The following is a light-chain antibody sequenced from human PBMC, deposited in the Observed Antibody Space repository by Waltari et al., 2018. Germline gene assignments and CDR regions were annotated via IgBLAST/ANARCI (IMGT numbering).Light chain of an antibody. CDR3: QQLSGYPFT. J-gene: IGKJ3*01. CDR2: AVS. V-gene: IGKV1-9*01. Sequence: DIQLTQSPSFLSASVGDRVTITSRASQAISTYLAWYQQKPGKAPKHLIHAVSTLQAGVPSRFSGGGAGTEFTLTISSLQPEDFATYYCQQLSGYPFTFGPGTKVDIK. CDR1: QAISTY.